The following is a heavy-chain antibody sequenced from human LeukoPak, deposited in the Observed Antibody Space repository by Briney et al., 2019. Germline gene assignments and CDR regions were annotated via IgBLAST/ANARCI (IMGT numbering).Heavy chain of an antibody. J-gene: IGHJ3*02. Sequence: GASVKVSCKASGYTFTSYYMNWVQQAPGQGLEWMGWINTNTGNPTYAQGFTGRFVFSLDTSVSTAHLQISSLKAEDTAVYYCARKGIAAAGLRGAFDIWGQGTMVTVSS. D-gene: IGHD6-13*01. V-gene: IGHV7-4-1*02. CDR1: GYTFTSYY. CDR2: INTNTGNP. CDR3: ARKGIAAAGLRGAFDI.